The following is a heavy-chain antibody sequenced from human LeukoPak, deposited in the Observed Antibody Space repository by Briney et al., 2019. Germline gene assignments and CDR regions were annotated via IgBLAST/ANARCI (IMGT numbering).Heavy chain of an antibody. J-gene: IGHJ6*03. Sequence: SETLSLTCTVSGGSISIYYWSWIRQPPGKGLEWIGRIYTSGSTNYNPSLKSRVTMSVDTSKNQFSLKLSSVTAADTAVYYCARETDTSGVYYYYYYMDVWGKGTTVTVSS. V-gene: IGHV4-4*07. CDR1: GGSISIYY. CDR2: IYTSGST. CDR3: ARETDTSGVYYYYYYMDV.